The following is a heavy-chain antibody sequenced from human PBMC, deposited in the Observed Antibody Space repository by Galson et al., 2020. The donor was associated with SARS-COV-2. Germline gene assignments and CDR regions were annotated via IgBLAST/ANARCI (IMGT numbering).Heavy chain of an antibody. CDR1: GFTFSDHA. Sequence: GESLKISCAASGFTFSDHAMHWVPQAPGKGLEWVAQIFFDGSEKYYGDSVRGRFTIPRDSSKNTVYLQMNNLRVDDTAVYYCARDGQSSRGWAFDYWGQGTLLAVSS. J-gene: IGHJ4*02. CDR2: IFFDGSEK. V-gene: IGHV3-33*01. CDR3: ARDGQSSRGWAFDY. D-gene: IGHD6-19*01.